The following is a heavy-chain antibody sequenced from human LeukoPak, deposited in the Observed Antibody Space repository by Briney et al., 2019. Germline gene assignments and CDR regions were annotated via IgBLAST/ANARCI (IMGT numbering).Heavy chain of an antibody. CDR1: GXTFSNYA. CDR3: VKDSGDGYNFDY. D-gene: IGHD5-24*01. V-gene: IGHV3-64D*09. CDR2: ISSNGGST. J-gene: IGHJ4*02. Sequence: GGSLRLSCSASGXTFSNYAMHWVRQGPGKGLEYVSAISSNGGSTYYADSVKGRFTISRDNSKSTLYLQMSSLRPEDMAVYYCVKDSGDGYNFDYWGQGTMVTVSS.